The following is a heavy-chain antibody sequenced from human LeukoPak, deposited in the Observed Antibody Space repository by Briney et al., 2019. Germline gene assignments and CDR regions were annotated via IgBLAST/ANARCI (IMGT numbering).Heavy chain of an antibody. J-gene: IGHJ4*02. CDR1: GFTFSSYG. Sequence: PGRSLRLSCAASGFTFSSYGMHWVRQALGKGLQWVAVIWYDGSDKYYADSAKGRFTISRDNSKNTLYLQMNSLRAEDTAVYYCARVNYYDSSGYSIDLDYWGQGTLVTVSS. V-gene: IGHV3-33*01. CDR2: IWYDGSDK. D-gene: IGHD3-22*01. CDR3: ARVNYYDSSGYSIDLDY.